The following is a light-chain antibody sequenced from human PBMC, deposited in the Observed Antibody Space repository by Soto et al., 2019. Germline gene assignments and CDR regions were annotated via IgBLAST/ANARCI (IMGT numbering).Light chain of an antibody. CDR2: GAS. Sequence: EVVLTQSPGTLSFSPGERATLSCRASQSVSSNYLAWYQQKPGQAPRLLIYGASTRATGIPARFSGSGSGTEFTHTFSSLQSEDFPVYYCQQYNNWKWTFGQGTKVDIK. CDR1: QSVSSN. V-gene: IGKV3-15*01. CDR3: QQYNNWKWT. J-gene: IGKJ1*01.